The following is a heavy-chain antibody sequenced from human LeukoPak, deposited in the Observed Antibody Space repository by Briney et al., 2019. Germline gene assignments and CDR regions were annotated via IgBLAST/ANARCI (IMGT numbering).Heavy chain of an antibody. CDR1: GFTLSSCA. V-gene: IGHV3-23*01. D-gene: IGHD6-19*01. CDR3: ARATYSSGWDY. J-gene: IGHJ4*02. Sequence: GGSLRLSCAASGFTLSSCAMSWVRQAPGRGLEWVSAIRDDGTWYADSVKGRFTISRDSSKNTLYLQMNSLRAEDTAVYYCARATYSSGWDYWGQGTLVTVSS. CDR2: IRDDGT.